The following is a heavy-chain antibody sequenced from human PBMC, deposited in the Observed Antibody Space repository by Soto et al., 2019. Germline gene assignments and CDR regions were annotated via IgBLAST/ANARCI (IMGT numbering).Heavy chain of an antibody. V-gene: IGHV4-34*01. CDR3: ERGGGIVVVPAGANWFDP. CDR1: GGSFSGYY. D-gene: IGHD2-2*01. J-gene: IGHJ5*02. Sequence: SETLALTCAVYGGSFSGYYWSWIRQPPGKGLEWIGEINHSGSTNYNPSLKSRVTISVDTSKNQFSLKLSSVAAADTAVYYCERGGGIVVVPAGANWFDPWGQGTLVTXSS. CDR2: INHSGST.